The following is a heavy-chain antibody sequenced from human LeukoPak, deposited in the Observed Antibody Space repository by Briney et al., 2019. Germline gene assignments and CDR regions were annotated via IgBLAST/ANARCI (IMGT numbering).Heavy chain of an antibody. D-gene: IGHD6-13*01. Sequence: PGGSLRLSCAASGFTFSNAWMSWVRQAPGKGLEWVGRIKSKTDGGTTDYAAPVKGRFTISRDDSKNTLYLQMNSLKTEDTAVYYCTRDGSSSHGAFDIWGQGTMVTVSS. CDR1: GFTFSNAW. J-gene: IGHJ3*02. V-gene: IGHV3-15*01. CDR3: TRDGSSSHGAFDI. CDR2: IKSKTDGGTT.